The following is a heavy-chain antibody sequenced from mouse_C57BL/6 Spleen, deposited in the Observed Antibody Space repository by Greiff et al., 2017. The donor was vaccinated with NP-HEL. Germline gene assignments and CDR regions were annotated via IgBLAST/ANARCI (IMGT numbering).Heavy chain of an antibody. V-gene: IGHV1-82*01. J-gene: IGHJ2*01. CDR3: ARGGANWDFTFDD. D-gene: IGHD4-1*01. CDR2: IYPGDGDT. Sequence: QVQLQQSGPELVKPGASVKISCKASGYAFSSSWMNWVKQRPGKGLEWIGRIYPGDGDTNYNGKFKGKATLTADKSSSTAYMQLSSLTSEDSAVYFCARGGANWDFTFDDWGQGTTLTVSS. CDR1: GYAFSSSW.